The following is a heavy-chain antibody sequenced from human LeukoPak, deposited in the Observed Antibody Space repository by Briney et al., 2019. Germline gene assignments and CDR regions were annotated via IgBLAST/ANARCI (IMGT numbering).Heavy chain of an antibody. D-gene: IGHD1/OR15-1a*01. Sequence: GGSLTLSCAASGFTFNNCWMGCVRQAPGKGVQQMAEIKQDGSEKDYVGSVKGRFTISRDNAKNSLYLQMNSLRAEETAVYYCARDKVNRAYTGSLFDHWGQGTLVTASA. CDR3: ARDKVNRAYTGSLFDH. V-gene: IGHV3-7*01. CDR2: IKQDGSEK. CDR1: GFTFNNCW. J-gene: IGHJ4*02.